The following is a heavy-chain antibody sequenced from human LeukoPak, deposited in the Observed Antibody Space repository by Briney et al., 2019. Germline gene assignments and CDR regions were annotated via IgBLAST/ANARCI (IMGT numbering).Heavy chain of an antibody. Sequence: GRSLRLSCAASGFTFSSYGMHWVRQAPGKGLEWVAVISYDGSNKYYADSVKGRFTISRDNSKNTLYLQMNSLRAEDTAVYYCARGYGSGSYYNVPTDFDYWGQGTPVTVSS. CDR2: ISYDGSNK. CDR3: ARGYGSGSYYNVPTDFDY. J-gene: IGHJ4*02. V-gene: IGHV3-30*03. CDR1: GFTFSSYG. D-gene: IGHD3-10*01.